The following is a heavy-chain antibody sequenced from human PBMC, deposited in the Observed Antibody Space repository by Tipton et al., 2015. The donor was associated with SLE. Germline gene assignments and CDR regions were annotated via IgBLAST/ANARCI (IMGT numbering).Heavy chain of an antibody. Sequence: QSGPEVKKPGASVKVSCKASGYTFTNYGISWVRQAPGQGLEWMGWISAYNGNTNYAQKLQGRVTMTTDTSTSTAYMELRSLGSDDTAAYFCARDQGGQLVQYNWFDPWGQGTLVTVSS. V-gene: IGHV1-18*01. CDR3: ARDQGGQLVQYNWFDP. CDR1: GYTFTNYG. D-gene: IGHD6-13*01. J-gene: IGHJ5*02. CDR2: ISAYNGNT.